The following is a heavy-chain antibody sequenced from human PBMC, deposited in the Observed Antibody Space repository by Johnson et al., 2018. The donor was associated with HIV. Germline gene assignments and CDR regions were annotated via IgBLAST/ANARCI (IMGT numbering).Heavy chain of an antibody. CDR1: GFTFSSYA. CDR3: AREGPGAYYDSSGDAFDI. Sequence: QVQLVESGGGVVQPGRSLRLSCAASGFTFSSYAMHWVRQAPGKGLEWVAVISYDGSNKYYADSVKGRFTISRDNSKNTLYLQINSLRAEDTAVYYCAREGPGAYYDSSGDAFDIWGQGTMVTVSS. D-gene: IGHD3-22*01. CDR2: ISYDGSNK. J-gene: IGHJ3*02. V-gene: IGHV3-30-3*01.